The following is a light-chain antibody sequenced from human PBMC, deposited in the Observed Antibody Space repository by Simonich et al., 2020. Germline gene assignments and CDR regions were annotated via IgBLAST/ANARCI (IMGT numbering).Light chain of an antibody. J-gene: IGKJ4*01. Sequence: DIVMTQSPDSLAVSLGERATINCKSSQSVLYSSNNKNYLAWYPQKPGQPPKLLIYWASTRESGVPDRFSVSGSGTDFTLTISSLQAEDVAVYYCQQYYSTPLTFGGGTKVEIK. CDR2: WAS. CDR1: QSVLYSSNNKNY. V-gene: IGKV4-1*01. CDR3: QQYYSTPLT.